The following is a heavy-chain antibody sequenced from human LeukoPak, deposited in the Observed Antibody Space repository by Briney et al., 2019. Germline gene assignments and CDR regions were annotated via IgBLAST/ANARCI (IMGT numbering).Heavy chain of an antibody. J-gene: IGHJ4*02. CDR3: ARGQQWLSPPAFDY. D-gene: IGHD6-19*01. Sequence: GGSLRLSCAVSGFTFGSYSMNWVRQAPGKGLEWVAVISYDGSNKYYADSVKGRFTISRDNSKNTLYLQMNSLRAEDTAVYYCARGQQWLSPPAFDYWGQGTLVTVSS. CDR2: ISYDGSNK. CDR1: GFTFGSYS. V-gene: IGHV3-30*03.